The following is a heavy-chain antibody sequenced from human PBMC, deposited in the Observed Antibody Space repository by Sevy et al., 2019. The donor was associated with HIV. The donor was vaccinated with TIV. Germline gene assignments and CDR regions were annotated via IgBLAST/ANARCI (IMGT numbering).Heavy chain of an antibody. Sequence: GGFLRLSCAASGFTFSSYGMHWVRQAPGKGLEWVAVISYDGSNKYYADSVKDRFTISRDNSKNTLYLQMNSLRAGDTAVYYCAQDAYYDYVWGSYRYTPDAFDIWGQGTMVTVSS. D-gene: IGHD3-16*02. J-gene: IGHJ3*02. V-gene: IGHV3-30*18. CDR1: GFTFSSYG. CDR3: AQDAYYDYVWGSYRYTPDAFDI. CDR2: ISYDGSNK.